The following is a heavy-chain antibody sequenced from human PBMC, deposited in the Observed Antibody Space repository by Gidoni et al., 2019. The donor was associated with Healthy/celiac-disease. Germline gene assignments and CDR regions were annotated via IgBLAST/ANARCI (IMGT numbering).Heavy chain of an antibody. V-gene: IGHV3-33*01. D-gene: IGHD5-18*01. CDR1: GFTFSSYG. CDR2: IWYDGSNK. Sequence: QVQLVESGGGVVQPGRSLRLSCAASGFTFSSYGMHWVRQAPGKGLEWVAVIWYDGSNKYYADSVKGRFTISRDNSKNTLYLQMNSLRAEDTAVYYCARDSRLVTAMVNWYFDLWGRGTLVTVSS. CDR3: ARDSRLVTAMVNWYFDL. J-gene: IGHJ2*01.